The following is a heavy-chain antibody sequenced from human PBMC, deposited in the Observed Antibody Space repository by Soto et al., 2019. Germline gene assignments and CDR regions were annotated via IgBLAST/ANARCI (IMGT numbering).Heavy chain of an antibody. CDR2: ISYDGSNK. J-gene: IGHJ6*02. Sequence: GGSLRLSCAASGFTFSSYGMHWVRQAPGKGLEWVAVISYDGSNKYYADSVKGRFTISRDNSKNTLYLQMNSLRAEDTAVYYCAKDHSSGWYPSNGMDVWGQGTTVTVSS. D-gene: IGHD6-19*01. V-gene: IGHV3-30*18. CDR3: AKDHSSGWYPSNGMDV. CDR1: GFTFSSYG.